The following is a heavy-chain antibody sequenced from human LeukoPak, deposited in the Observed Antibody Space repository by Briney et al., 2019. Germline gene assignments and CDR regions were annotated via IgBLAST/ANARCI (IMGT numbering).Heavy chain of an antibody. D-gene: IGHD2-2*01. CDR2: IYTSGST. CDR1: GGSISSYY. CDR3: ARDRASRLVPAAILVFVNWFDP. Sequence: SETLSLTCTVSGGSISSYYWSWIRQPAGKGLEWIGRIYTSGSTNYNPSLKSRVTMSVDTSKNQFSLKLSSVTAADTAVYYCARDRASRLVPAAILVFVNWFDPWGQGTLVTVSS. J-gene: IGHJ5*02. V-gene: IGHV4-4*07.